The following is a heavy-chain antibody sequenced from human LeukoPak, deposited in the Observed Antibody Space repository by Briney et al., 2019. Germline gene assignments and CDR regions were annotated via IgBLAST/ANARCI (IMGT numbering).Heavy chain of an antibody. V-gene: IGHV4-4*07. J-gene: IGHJ3*02. Sequence: SETLSLTCTVSGGSISSYYWSWIRQPAGKGLEWIGRIYTSGSTNYNPSLKSRVTMSVDTSKNQFSLKLSSVTAADTAVYYCARDLCSAPFGVVTHHAFDIWGQETMVTVSS. CDR3: ARDLCSAPFGVVTHHAFDI. CDR2: IYTSGST. CDR1: GGSISSYY. D-gene: IGHD3-3*01.